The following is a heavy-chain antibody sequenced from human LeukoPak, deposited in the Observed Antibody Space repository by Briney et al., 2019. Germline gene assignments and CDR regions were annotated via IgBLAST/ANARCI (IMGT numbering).Heavy chain of an antibody. D-gene: IGHD3-10*01. J-gene: IGHJ4*02. CDR2: IKQDGSEK. Sequence: GGSLRLSCAASGFIFSSYWMSWVRQAPGKGLEWVANIKQDGSEKDYVDSVKGRFTISRDNAENSMYLQVNSLRVDDTAVYYCAKNSGNGFFDYWGQGTLVTVSS. V-gene: IGHV3-7*03. CDR1: GFIFSSYW. CDR3: AKNSGNGFFDY.